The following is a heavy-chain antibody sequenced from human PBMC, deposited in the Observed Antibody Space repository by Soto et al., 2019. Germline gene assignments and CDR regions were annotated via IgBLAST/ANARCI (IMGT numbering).Heavy chain of an antibody. Sequence: QVQLVESGGGVGQPGGSLRLSCAASGFTFSTYAMQWVRQAPGKGLEWVAVVSSEGGTQFYADSVKGRFTISRDNSKNSLYLQMSSLTIADAAIYYCARETYYSGHVLGNLDLWGRGTLVTVSS. J-gene: IGHJ2*01. V-gene: IGHV3-30-3*01. CDR2: VSSEGGTQ. CDR1: GFTFSTYA. D-gene: IGHD5-12*01. CDR3: ARETYYSGHVLGNLDL.